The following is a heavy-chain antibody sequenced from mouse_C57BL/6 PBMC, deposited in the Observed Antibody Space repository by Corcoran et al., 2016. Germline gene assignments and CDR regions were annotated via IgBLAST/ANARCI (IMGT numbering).Heavy chain of an antibody. V-gene: IGHV1-66*01. CDR3: ARESNPYYFDY. Sequence: QVQLQQSGPELVKPGASVKISCKASGYSFTSYYIHWVKQRPGQGLEWIGWIYPGSGNTKYNEKFKGKATLTADTSSSTAYMQLSSLTSEDSAVYYCARESNPYYFDYWGQGTTLTVSS. J-gene: IGHJ2*01. D-gene: IGHD2-5*01. CDR1: GYSFTSYY. CDR2: IYPGSGNT.